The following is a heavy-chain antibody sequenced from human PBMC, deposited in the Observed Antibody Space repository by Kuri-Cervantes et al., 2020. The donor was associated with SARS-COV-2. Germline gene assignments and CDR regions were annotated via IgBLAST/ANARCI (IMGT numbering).Heavy chain of an antibody. Sequence: GESLKISCAASGFTFSSYSMNWVRQAPGKGLEWVSYISSSSTIYYADSVKGRFTISRDNSKNTLYLQMNSLRAEDTAVYYCARDLGPSGFDYWGQGTLVTVSS. CDR2: ISSSSTI. CDR3: ARDLGPSGFDY. CDR1: GFTFSSYS. V-gene: IGHV3-48*01. J-gene: IGHJ4*02. D-gene: IGHD3-10*01.